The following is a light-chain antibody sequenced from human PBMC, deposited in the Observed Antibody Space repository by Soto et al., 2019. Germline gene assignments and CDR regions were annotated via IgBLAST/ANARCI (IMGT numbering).Light chain of an antibody. CDR1: SSNIGSNY. V-gene: IGLV1-47*01. J-gene: IGLJ3*02. CDR2: RNN. Sequence: QSVLTQPPSASGTPGQRVTISCSGSSSNIGSNYVYWYQQLPGTAPKLLIYRNNQRPSGVPDRFSGSKSGTSASLAISVLRSEDEADYYCAAWDDSLSVPVFGGGTKVTV. CDR3: AAWDDSLSVPV.